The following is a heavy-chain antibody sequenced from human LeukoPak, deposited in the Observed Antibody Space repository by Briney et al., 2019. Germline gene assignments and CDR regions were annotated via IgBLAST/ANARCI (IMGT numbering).Heavy chain of an antibody. J-gene: IGHJ4*02. CDR3: ARVGGVESSGYYSRPHRY. V-gene: IGHV4-34*01. CDR2: INHSGST. CDR1: GGSFSGYY. D-gene: IGHD3-22*01. Sequence: SETLSLTCAVYGGSFSGYYWSWIHQPPGKGLEWIGEINHSGSTNYNPSLKSRVTISVDTSKNQFSLKLSSVTAADTAVYYCARVGGVESSGYYSRPHRYWGQGTLVTVSS.